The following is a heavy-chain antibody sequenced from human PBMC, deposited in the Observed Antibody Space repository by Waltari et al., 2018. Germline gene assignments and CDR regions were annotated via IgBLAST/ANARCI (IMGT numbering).Heavy chain of an antibody. D-gene: IGHD6-19*01. CDR1: GFGFSAYW. CDR3: AFSRGWSSPFGAYDS. J-gene: IGHJ3*02. V-gene: IGHV3-74*01. CDR2: INTDGSDA. Sequence: EVQLVESGGDLVQPGGSLRLSCAASGFGFSAYWMHWVRQVPGKGLFLVSHINTDGSDANYADSVKGRFTISRDNAKNSLYLEMSSLRVEDTAVYYCAFSRGWSSPFGAYDSWGQGTRVIVSS.